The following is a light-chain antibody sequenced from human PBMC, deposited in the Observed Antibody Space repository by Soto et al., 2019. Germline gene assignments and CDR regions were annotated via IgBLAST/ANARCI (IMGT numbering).Light chain of an antibody. J-gene: IGLJ1*01. Sequence: QSALTQPASVSGSPGQSITISCTGTSSDVGAYNYVSWYQQYPGKAPKLMIYHVSNRPSGVSNRFSGSKSGNSASLTISGLKGEDEADYYCNSYTTTSTYVFGTGTKLTVL. CDR3: NSYTTTSTYV. CDR1: SSDVGAYNY. CDR2: HVS. V-gene: IGLV2-14*01.